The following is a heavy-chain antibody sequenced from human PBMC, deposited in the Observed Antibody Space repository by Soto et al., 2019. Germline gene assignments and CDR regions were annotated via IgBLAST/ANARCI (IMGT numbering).Heavy chain of an antibody. V-gene: IGHV4-39*01. J-gene: IGHJ4*02. CDR3: ARHIPAAAGSRTTYYFDY. D-gene: IGHD6-13*01. CDR1: GGSISSSSYY. Sequence: QLQLQESGPGLVKPSETLSLTCTVSGGSISSSSYYWGWIRQPPGKGLEWIGSIYYSGSTYYNPSLKSRVTISVDTSKNQFSLKLSSVTAADTAVYYCARHIPAAAGSRTTYYFDYWGQGTLVTVSS. CDR2: IYYSGST.